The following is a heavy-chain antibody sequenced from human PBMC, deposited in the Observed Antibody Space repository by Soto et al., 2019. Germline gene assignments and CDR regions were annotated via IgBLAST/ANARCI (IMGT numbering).Heavy chain of an antibody. J-gene: IGHJ4*02. Sequence: GGSLRLSCAASGFTFSSYGMHWVRQAPGKGLEWVAVISYDGSNKYYADSVKGRFTISRDNSKNTLYLQMNSLRAEDTAVYYCANASWDSSGWGTYYFDYWGQGTLVTVSS. D-gene: IGHD6-19*01. V-gene: IGHV3-30*18. CDR3: ANASWDSSGWGTYYFDY. CDR1: GFTFSSYG. CDR2: ISYDGSNK.